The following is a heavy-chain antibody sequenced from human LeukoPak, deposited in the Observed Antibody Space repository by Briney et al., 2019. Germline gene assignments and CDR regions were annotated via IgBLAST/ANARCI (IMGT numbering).Heavy chain of an antibody. V-gene: IGHV3-33*01. J-gene: IGHJ4*02. D-gene: IGHD3-10*01. CDR3: ARASGPFDY. Sequence: AGGSLRLSCAASGFTFSIYGMHWVRQAPGKGLEWVAVIWKDGSNKYYADSVKGRFTISRDNSKNTLYLQMNSLRAEDTAVYSCARASGPFDYWGQGTMVTVSS. CDR1: GFTFSIYG. CDR2: IWKDGSNK.